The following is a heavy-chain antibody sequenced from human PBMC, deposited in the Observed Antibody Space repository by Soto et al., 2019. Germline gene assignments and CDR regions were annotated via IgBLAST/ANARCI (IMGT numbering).Heavy chain of an antibody. V-gene: IGHV3-7*05. CDR1: GFTFSSYW. J-gene: IGHJ6*04. Sequence: GGSLRLSCAASGFTFSSYWMSWVRQAPGKGLEWVANIKQDGSEKYYVDSVKGRFTISRDNAKNSLYLQMNSLRAEDTAVYYWARDVVEDMATMYYSYYGMDVWGEGTTVTVSS. CDR2: IKQDGSEK. D-gene: IGHD2-15*01. CDR3: ARDVVEDMATMYYSYYGMDV.